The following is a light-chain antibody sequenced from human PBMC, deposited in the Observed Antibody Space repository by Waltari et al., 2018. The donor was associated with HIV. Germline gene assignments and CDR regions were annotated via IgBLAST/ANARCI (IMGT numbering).Light chain of an antibody. CDR3: LQYNSAPLT. CDR1: QDISNY. V-gene: IGKV1-27*01. CDR2: ESS. J-gene: IGKJ4*01. Sequence: DIQMTQYPTSLSASVGDRVIITCRASQDISNYLAWYQQKPGKAPKFLVYESSALDSGAPSRFSGGGSGTDFTLTISSLQPEDVANYYCLQYNSAPLTFGGGTKVEIK.